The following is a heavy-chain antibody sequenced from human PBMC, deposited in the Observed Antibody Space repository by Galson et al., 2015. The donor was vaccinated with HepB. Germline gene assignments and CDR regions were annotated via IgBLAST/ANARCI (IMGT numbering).Heavy chain of an antibody. J-gene: IGHJ3*02. D-gene: IGHD5-12*01. CDR2: INAGNGNT. CDR1: GYTFTSYA. Sequence: SVKVSCKASGYTFTSYAMHWVRQAPGQRLEWMGWINAGNGNTKYSQKFQGRVTITRDTSASTAYLQWSSLKASDTAMYYCASPDIVATISELDAFDIWGQGTMVTVSS. V-gene: IGHV1-3*01. CDR3: ASPDIVATISELDAFDI.